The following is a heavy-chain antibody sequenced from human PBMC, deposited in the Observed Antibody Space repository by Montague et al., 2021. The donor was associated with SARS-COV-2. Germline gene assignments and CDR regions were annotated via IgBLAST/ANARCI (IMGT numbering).Heavy chain of an antibody. CDR1: GGSISSSNYY. J-gene: IGHJ6*02. V-gene: IGHV4-39*07. CDR2: IYYSGST. CDR3: AGDDIVTQGDTKGMDV. Sequence: SETLSLTCTVSGGSISSSNYYWGWIRQPPGKGLEWIGNIYYSGSTYYNPSLKSRVTISIDTSKSQFSLKLSSVTAAATAVYYCAGDDIVTQGDTKGMDVWGQGTTVTVSS. D-gene: IGHD3-9*01.